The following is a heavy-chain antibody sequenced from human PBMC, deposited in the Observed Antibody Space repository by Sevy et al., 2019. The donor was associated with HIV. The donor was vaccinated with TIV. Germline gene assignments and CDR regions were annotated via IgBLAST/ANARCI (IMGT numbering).Heavy chain of an antibody. CDR2: INRDESDK. V-gene: IGHV3-7*03. CDR1: GFTFSSYW. J-gene: IGHJ6*03. D-gene: IGHD4-17*01. Sequence: GGSLRLSCAASGFTFSSYWMNWVRQTPGKGLEWVANINRDESDKYYVDSVKGRFTISRDNAKKSLYLQMNSLRAEDTAIYYCARLTDHGAGSKRSGQNMDVWGKGTTATVSS. CDR3: ARLTDHGAGSKRSGQNMDV.